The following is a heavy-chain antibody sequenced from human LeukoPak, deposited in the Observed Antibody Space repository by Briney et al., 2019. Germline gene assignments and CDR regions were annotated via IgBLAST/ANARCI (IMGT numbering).Heavy chain of an antibody. J-gene: IGHJ4*02. Sequence: PSETLSLTCTVSGGSISSYYWSWIRQPPGKGLEWIGYIYYSGSTNYNPSLKSRVTISVDTSKNQFSLKLSSVTAADTAVYYCARNSGSYPTFDYWGQGTLVTVSS. CDR2: IYYSGST. D-gene: IGHD3-10*01. CDR3: ARNSGSYPTFDY. V-gene: IGHV4-59*08. CDR1: GGSISSYY.